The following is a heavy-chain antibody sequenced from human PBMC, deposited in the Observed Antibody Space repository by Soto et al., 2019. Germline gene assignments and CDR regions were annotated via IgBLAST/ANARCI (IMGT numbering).Heavy chain of an antibody. J-gene: IGHJ6*02. CDR2: IIPIFGTA. CDR1: GGTFSSYA. Sequence: QVQLVQSGAEVKKPGSSVKVSCKASGGTFSSYAISWVRQAPGQGLEWMGGIIPIFGTANYAQKFQGRVTITADESHSTAHMGLSSLRSEDTAVYYWARAAGCSGGSCYSYGMDVWGQGTTVNVSS. CDR3: ARAAGCSGGSCYSYGMDV. D-gene: IGHD2-15*01. V-gene: IGHV1-69*01.